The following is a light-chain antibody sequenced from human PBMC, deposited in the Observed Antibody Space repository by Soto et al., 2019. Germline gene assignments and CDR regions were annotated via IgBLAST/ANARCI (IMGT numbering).Light chain of an antibody. J-gene: IGKJ2*01. Sequence: DIQMTQSPSSLSASVGDRVTITCRASQSLSSYLNWYQQKPGKAPKLLIYAASSLQSGVPSRFSGSGSGTDFTLPISSLQPEDFATYYYQQSYSTPYTFGQGTKLEIK. CDR2: AAS. V-gene: IGKV1-39*01. CDR3: QQSYSTPYT. CDR1: QSLSSY.